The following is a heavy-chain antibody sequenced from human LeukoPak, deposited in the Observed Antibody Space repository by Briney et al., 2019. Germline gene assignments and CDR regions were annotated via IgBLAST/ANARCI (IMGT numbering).Heavy chain of an antibody. J-gene: IGHJ4*02. CDR1: GFTFSSYE. V-gene: IGHV3-48*03. CDR2: ISSSGSTI. D-gene: IGHD3-16*02. Sequence: GGSLRLSCAASGFTFSSYEMNWVRQAPGKGLEWVSYISSSGSTIYYADSVKGRFTISRDNSKNTLYLQMNSLRAEDTAVYYCAKGSRLPYDYVWGSYRTGLYFDYWGQGTLVTVSS. CDR3: AKGSRLPYDYVWGSYRTGLYFDY.